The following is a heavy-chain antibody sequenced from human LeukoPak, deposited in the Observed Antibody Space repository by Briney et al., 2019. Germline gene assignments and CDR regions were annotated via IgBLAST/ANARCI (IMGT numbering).Heavy chain of an antibody. CDR3: ARARSGWYLSHDY. J-gene: IGHJ4*02. Sequence: GASVKVSCKASGYTFTSYDINWVRQATGQGLEWMGWMNPNSGNTGYAQKFQGRVNMTRNTSISTAYMELSSLRSEETAVYYCARARSGWYLSHDYWGQGTLVTVSS. CDR1: GYTFTSYD. V-gene: IGHV1-8*01. CDR2: MNPNSGNT. D-gene: IGHD6-19*01.